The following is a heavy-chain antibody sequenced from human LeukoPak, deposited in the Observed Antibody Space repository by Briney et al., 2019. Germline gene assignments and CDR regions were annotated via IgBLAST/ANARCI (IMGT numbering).Heavy chain of an antibody. Sequence: GGSLRLSCAASGFTFSSYGMHWVRQAPGKGLEWVAFIRYDGSNKYYADSVKGRFTISRDNSKNTLYLQMNSLRAEDTAVYYCAKPNDDFWSGYPAGTLDYWGQGTLVTVSS. J-gene: IGHJ4*02. CDR1: GFTFSSYG. CDR3: AKPNDDFWSGYPAGTLDY. V-gene: IGHV3-30*02. CDR2: IRYDGSNK. D-gene: IGHD3-3*01.